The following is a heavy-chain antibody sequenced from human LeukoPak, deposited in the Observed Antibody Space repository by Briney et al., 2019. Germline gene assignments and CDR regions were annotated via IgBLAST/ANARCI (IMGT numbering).Heavy chain of an antibody. CDR1: GGSFSGYY. D-gene: IGHD4-23*01. CDR3: ASARWDH. CDR2: INHSGST. J-gene: IGHJ4*02. Sequence: SETLSLTCAVYGGSFSGYYWSWIRQPPGKGLEWIGEINHSGSTNYNPSLKSRISISVDTSKNQSSLKLSSVTAADTAVYYCASARWDHWGPGTLVTVSS. V-gene: IGHV4-34*01.